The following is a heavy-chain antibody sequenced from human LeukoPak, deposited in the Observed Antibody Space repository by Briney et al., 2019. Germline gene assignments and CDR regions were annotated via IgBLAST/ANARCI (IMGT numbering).Heavy chain of an antibody. J-gene: IGHJ4*02. D-gene: IGHD4-17*01. CDR3: ARSDYGDRYYFDY. CDR1: GYTFTSYD. Sequence: GASVKVSCKASGYTFTSYDINWVRQAAGQGLEWMGWMNHNSGNTGYAQKFQGRVTMTMNTSISTAYMELSSLRSEDTAVYYCARSDYGDRYYFDYWGQGTLVTVSS. V-gene: IGHV1-8*01. CDR2: MNHNSGNT.